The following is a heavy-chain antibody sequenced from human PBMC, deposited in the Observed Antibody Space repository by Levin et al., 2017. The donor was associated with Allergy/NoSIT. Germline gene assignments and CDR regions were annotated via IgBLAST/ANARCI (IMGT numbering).Heavy chain of an antibody. Sequence: SCAASGFTFSSYGMHWVRQAPGKGLEWVAVISYDGSNKYYADSVKGRFTISRDNSKNTLYLQMNSLRAEDTAVYYCAKGIAARVAWYYYYGMDVWGQGTTVTVSS. J-gene: IGHJ6*02. V-gene: IGHV3-30*18. D-gene: IGHD6-6*01. CDR2: ISYDGSNK. CDR1: GFTFSSYG. CDR3: AKGIAARVAWYYYYGMDV.